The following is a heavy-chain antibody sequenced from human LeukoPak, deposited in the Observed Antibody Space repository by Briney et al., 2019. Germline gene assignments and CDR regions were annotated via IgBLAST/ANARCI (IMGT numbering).Heavy chain of an antibody. CDR2: ISGSGGST. D-gene: IGHD5-18*01. J-gene: IGHJ4*02. Sequence: PGGSLRLSCAASGFTFSSYAMSWVRQAPGKGLEWVSAISGSGGSTYYADSVKGRFTISRDNSKNTLYLQMNSLRAEDTAVYYCANILRGYSYRTFDYWGQGTLVTVSS. CDR3: ANILRGYSYRTFDY. V-gene: IGHV3-23*01. CDR1: GFTFSSYA.